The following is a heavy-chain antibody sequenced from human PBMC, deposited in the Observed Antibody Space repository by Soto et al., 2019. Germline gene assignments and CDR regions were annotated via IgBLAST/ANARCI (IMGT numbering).Heavy chain of an antibody. CDR1: GFTFVDYA. J-gene: IGHJ6*03. CDR3: AKDSYYYYYMDV. CDR2: ISWNSGSR. V-gene: IGHV3-9*01. Sequence: SLRLSYAASGFTFVDYARHRVRQTTGKGREWVSGISWNSGSRGYADSVKGRFTISRDNAKNSLYLQMNSLRAEDTALYYCAKDSYYYYYMDVWGKGTTVTVSS.